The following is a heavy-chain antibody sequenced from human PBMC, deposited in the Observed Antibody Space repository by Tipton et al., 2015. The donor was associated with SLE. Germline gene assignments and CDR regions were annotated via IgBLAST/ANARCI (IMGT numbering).Heavy chain of an antibody. CDR3: ARELAAPLRSMDV. J-gene: IGHJ6*02. D-gene: IGHD3-16*01. V-gene: IGHV1-69*05. CDR1: GGTFSTYA. CDR2: IIPIFGTA. Sequence: QLVQSGAEVKKPGSSVKVSCKASGGTFSTYAISWVRQAPGQGLEWMGRIIPIFGTANYAQKFQDRVTITTDESTSTAYMDLSSLRSEDTAVDYCARELAAPLRSMDVWGQGTTVTVSS.